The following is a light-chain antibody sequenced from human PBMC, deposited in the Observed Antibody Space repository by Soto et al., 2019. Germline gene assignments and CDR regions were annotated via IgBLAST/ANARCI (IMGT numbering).Light chain of an antibody. J-gene: IGKJ1*01. V-gene: IGKV3-20*01. Sequence: DTVLTQSPGTLSLSPGERATLSCRASQTVSSSFLAWYQQTPGQAPRLLIYAASSRATGIPDRFSGSGSGTDFTLTISRLEPEDFAVYYCQQYDSSGTVGQGTKVDIK. CDR2: AAS. CDR1: QTVSSSF. CDR3: QQYDSSGT.